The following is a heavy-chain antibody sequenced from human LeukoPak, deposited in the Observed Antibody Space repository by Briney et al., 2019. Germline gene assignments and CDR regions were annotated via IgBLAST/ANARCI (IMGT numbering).Heavy chain of an antibody. Sequence: ASVKVSCKASAYTFTSYDINWVRQATGQGLEWMGWMNPNSGNTGYAQKFQGRVTMTRNTSISTAYMELSSLRSEDTAVYYCARNLLLWFGESSSDCFDPWGQGTLVTVSS. D-gene: IGHD3-10*01. CDR3: ARNLLLWFGESSSDCFDP. CDR2: MNPNSGNT. J-gene: IGHJ5*02. V-gene: IGHV1-8*01. CDR1: AYTFTSYD.